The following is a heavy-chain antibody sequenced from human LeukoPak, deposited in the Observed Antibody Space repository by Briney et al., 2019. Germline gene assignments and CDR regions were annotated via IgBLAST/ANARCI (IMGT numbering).Heavy chain of an antibody. CDR2: VYGGDSET. D-gene: IGHD6-13*01. Sequence: GESLKISCEASGYTFTTYWIGWVRQMPGKGLEWMGIVYGGDSETRYGPSFRGQVTMSVDKSINTAYVQWSSLKASDTAMYYCARRGSSWYFDPWGQGTLVTVSS. CDR1: GYTFTTYW. V-gene: IGHV5-51*01. CDR3: ARRGSSWYFDP. J-gene: IGHJ5*02.